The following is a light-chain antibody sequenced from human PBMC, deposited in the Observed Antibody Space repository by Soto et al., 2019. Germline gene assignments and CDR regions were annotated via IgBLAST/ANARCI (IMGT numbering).Light chain of an antibody. CDR1: QSVSSSY. Sequence: EIVMRQFPATLSLSPWDRATLSCRASQSVSSSYLAWYQQKPGQAPRLLIYGASSRATGIPDRFSGSGSGTDFTLTISRLEPEDFAVYYCQQYGSSPTFGQGTKVDIK. J-gene: IGKJ1*01. CDR2: GAS. CDR3: QQYGSSPT. V-gene: IGKV3-20*01.